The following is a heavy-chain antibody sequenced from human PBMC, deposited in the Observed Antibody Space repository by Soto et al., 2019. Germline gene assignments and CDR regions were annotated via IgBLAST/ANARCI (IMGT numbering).Heavy chain of an antibody. Sequence: GASVKFSCKASGYTFTSYDINWVRQATGQGLEWMGWMNPNSGNTGYAQKFQGRVTMTRNTSISTAYMELSSLRSEDTAVYYCARGLKAAIYYYYGMDVWGQGTTVTVSS. J-gene: IGHJ6*02. CDR3: ARGLKAAIYYYYGMDV. CDR2: MNPNSGNT. CDR1: GYTFTSYD. V-gene: IGHV1-8*01. D-gene: IGHD5-18*01.